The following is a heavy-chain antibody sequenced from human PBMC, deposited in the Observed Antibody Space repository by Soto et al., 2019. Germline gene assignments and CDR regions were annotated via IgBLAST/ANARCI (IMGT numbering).Heavy chain of an antibody. CDR1: GDGVRSRSCY. D-gene: IGHD5-12*01. J-gene: IGHJ3*01. CDR3: ARHRELPTIAALDV. Sequence: SQNLSLAWTGGGDGVRSRSCYLGWSRQPAGKGLEWIGYIYYSGSTRYNPSLKSRVTISVDASKNQFSLKLSSVTAADTAVYYCARHRELPTIAALDVPGQGT. CDR2: IYYSGST. V-gene: IGHV4-61*01.